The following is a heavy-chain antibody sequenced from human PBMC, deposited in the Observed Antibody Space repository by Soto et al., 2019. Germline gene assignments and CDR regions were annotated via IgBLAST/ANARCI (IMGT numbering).Heavy chain of an antibody. V-gene: IGHV3-74*01. D-gene: IGHD3-10*01. CDR3: ARSVRSGSFPYYYYAMDV. Sequence: EVQLVESGGGLVQPGGSLRLSCAASGFTSSNYWMHWVRQAPGKGLVWVSRIKSDGSSTSYADSVKGRFTISRDNPKNTLDLQMHGLRAEDMAVYYCARSVRSGSFPYYYYAMDVWGQGTTVTVSS. CDR1: GFTSSNYW. CDR2: IKSDGSST. J-gene: IGHJ6*02.